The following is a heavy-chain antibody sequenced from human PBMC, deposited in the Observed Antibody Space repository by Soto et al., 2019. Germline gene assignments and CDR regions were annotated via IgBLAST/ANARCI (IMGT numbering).Heavy chain of an antibody. Sequence: ASVKVSCKASGYTFTSYAMHWVRQAPGQRLEWMGWINAGNGNTKYSQKFQGRVTITRDTSASTAYMELRSLRSDDTAVYYCARYRPYYDYIWCSFRYTASKRIDPWGQGTRVTVSS. CDR2: INAGNGNT. CDR3: ARYRPYYDYIWCSFRYTASKRIDP. V-gene: IGHV1-3*01. CDR1: GYTFTSYA. D-gene: IGHD3-16*02. J-gene: IGHJ5*02.